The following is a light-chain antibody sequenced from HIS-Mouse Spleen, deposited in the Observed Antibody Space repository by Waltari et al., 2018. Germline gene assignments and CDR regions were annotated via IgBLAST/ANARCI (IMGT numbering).Light chain of an antibody. Sequence: QSALTQPASVSGSPGQSITISCTGTSSDVGGYNYVSWYQQHPGKAPKLMIYEVSNRPSGVSNRVSGSKSGNTASLTISVLQAEDEADYYCSSYTSSSTFFGTGTKVTVL. V-gene: IGLV2-14*01. J-gene: IGLJ1*01. CDR3: SSYTSSSTF. CDR2: EVS. CDR1: SSDVGGYNY.